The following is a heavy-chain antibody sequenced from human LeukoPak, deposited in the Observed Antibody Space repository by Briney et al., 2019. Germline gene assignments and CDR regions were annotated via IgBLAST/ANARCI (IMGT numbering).Heavy chain of an antibody. D-gene: IGHD5-18*01. V-gene: IGHV1-2*02. CDR3: ARDLFRGSYCALDI. CDR2: INPNSGGT. J-gene: IGHJ3*02. CDR1: GYTFTGYY. Sequence: ASVKVSCKASGYTFTGYYMHWVRQAPGQGLEWMGWINPNSGGTNYAQKFQGRFTMTRDTSISTAYMELSRLRSDDTAVYYCARDLFRGSYCALDIWGQGTMVTVSS.